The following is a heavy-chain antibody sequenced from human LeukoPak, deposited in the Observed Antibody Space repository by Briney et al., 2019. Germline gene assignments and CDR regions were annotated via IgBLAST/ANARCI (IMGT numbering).Heavy chain of an antibody. V-gene: IGHV4-38-2*02. CDR3: ARAVLAARPVDY. D-gene: IGHD6-6*01. CDR1: GYSISSGYY. CDR2: IYHSGST. J-gene: IGHJ4*02. Sequence: PSETLSLTCTVSGYSISSGYYWGWIRQPPGKGLEWIGSIYHSGSTYYNPSLKSRVTISVDTSKNQFSLKLSSVTAADTAVYYCARAVLAARPVDYWGQGTLVTVSS.